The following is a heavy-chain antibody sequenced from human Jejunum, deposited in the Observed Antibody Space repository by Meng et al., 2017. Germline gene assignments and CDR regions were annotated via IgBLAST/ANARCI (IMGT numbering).Heavy chain of an antibody. CDR3: AREGQLMLGLVDY. CDR2: IYYTRSA. Sequence: QVQLQESGPGLVTPSQTLSLTCTVSGDSISSGGHYWSWIRQHPGKGLEWIGYIYYTRSAYYNPSLESRVTLSVDTSNNQFSLRLNSVTAADTAVYYCAREGQLMLGLVDYWGQGTLVTVSS. J-gene: IGHJ4*02. V-gene: IGHV4-31*03. D-gene: IGHD2-2*01. CDR1: GDSISSGGHY.